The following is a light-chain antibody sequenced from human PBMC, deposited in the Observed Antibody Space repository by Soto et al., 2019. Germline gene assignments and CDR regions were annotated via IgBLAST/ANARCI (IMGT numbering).Light chain of an antibody. J-gene: IGLJ1*01. V-gene: IGLV2-11*01. CDR3: CSYAGSYTYV. Sequence: QSALTQPRSVSGSPGQSVTISCTGTSSDVGGYNDVSWYQQHPGKAPKFMIYDVNKRPSGVPDRFSGSKSGNTASLTISGLQAEDEADYYFCSYAGSYTYVFGTGTKVTVL. CDR2: DVN. CDR1: SSDVGGYND.